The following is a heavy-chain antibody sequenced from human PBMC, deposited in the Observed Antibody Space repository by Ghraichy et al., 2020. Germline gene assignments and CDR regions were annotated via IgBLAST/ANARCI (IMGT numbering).Heavy chain of an antibody. J-gene: IGHJ4*02. CDR2: INPKSGGT. Sequence: ASVKVSCKASGYIFTDFYMHWVRQAPGQKLEWMGRINPKSGGTNYPRNFQGRVAMTRDTSISTAYMELSSLTSDDTALYNCAREGCSGGTCYFFDYWGQGTLVTVSS. V-gene: IGHV1-2*06. CDR1: GYIFTDFY. CDR3: AREGCSGGTCYFFDY. D-gene: IGHD2-15*01.